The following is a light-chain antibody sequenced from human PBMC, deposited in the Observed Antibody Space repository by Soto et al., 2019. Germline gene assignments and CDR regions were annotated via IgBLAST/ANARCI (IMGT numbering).Light chain of an antibody. V-gene: IGKV3-15*01. J-gene: IGKJ1*01. CDR1: QSVSSN. CDR2: GAF. Sequence: EIVMTQSPSTLSVSPGERATLSCRASQSVSSNLAWYQQKPGQAPRLLIYGAFTRATGIPARFSGSGSGTEFTLTISSLQSEDFAVYYCQQYNNLPQTFGQGTKVDIK. CDR3: QQYNNLPQT.